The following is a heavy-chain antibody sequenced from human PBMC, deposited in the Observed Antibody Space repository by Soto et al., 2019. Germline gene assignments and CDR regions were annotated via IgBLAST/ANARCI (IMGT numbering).Heavy chain of an antibody. CDR3: ARAMVSDAFDI. CDR1: GYTFTSYY. J-gene: IGHJ3*02. V-gene: IGHV1-46*01. D-gene: IGHD5-18*01. CDR2: INPSGGST. Sequence: GASVKVSCKASGYTFTSYYMHWVRQAPGQGLEWMGIINPSGGSTSYAQKFQGRVTMTRDTSTSTVYMELSSLTSKDTAVYYCARAMVSDAFDIWGQGTMVTVSS.